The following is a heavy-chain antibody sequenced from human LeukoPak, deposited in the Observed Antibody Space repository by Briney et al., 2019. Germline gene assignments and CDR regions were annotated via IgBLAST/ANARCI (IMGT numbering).Heavy chain of an antibody. CDR2: ISSSGTTI. V-gene: IGHV3-11*01. D-gene: IGHD3-10*01. J-gene: IGHJ4*02. CDR3: AKDYARSYGSGSYDYFDY. Sequence: GGSLRLSCAASGFTFSDSDMGWIRQAPGKGLEWLSYISSSGTTIYHTDSVRGRFTVSRDNAKNSLYLQMNSLRAEDTAVYYRAKDYARSYGSGSYDYFDYWGQGTLVTVSS. CDR1: GFTFSDSD.